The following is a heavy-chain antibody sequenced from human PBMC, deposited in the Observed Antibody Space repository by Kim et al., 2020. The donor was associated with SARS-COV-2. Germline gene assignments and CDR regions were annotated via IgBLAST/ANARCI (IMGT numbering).Heavy chain of an antibody. CDR1: GFTFTNAW. CDR3: ATDPVARPSGEFFYAY. J-gene: IGHJ4*02. Sequence: GGSLRLSCAASGFTFTNAWMNWVRQAPGKGLEWIGRSKSKTDGGTADYGAPVKGRFSISRDDAKNTLYLQMNSLQPEDTAVYYCATDPVARPSGEFFYAYWGQGTLVTVSS. V-gene: IGHV3-15*01. CDR2: SKSKTDGGTA. D-gene: IGHD3-10*01.